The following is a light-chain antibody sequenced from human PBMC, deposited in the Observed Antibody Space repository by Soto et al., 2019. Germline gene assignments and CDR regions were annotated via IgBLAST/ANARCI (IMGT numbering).Light chain of an antibody. CDR2: DND. CDR3: GTWDSSLSVVV. J-gene: IGLJ2*01. Sequence: QSVLTQPPSVSAAPGQKVTISCSGSNSNTGKNFVSWYQRLPGTAPKVLIYDNDKRPSGIPDRFSGSKSGTSATLGITGLQTGDEADYYCGTWDSSLSVVVFGGGTKLTVL. V-gene: IGLV1-51*01. CDR1: NSNTGKNF.